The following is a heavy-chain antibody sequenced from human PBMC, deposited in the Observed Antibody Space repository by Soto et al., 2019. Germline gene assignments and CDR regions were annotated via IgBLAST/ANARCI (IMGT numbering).Heavy chain of an antibody. V-gene: IGHV4-31*03. J-gene: IGHJ4*02. Sequence: PTETLSLSSIVSGGSISSGGYYWGWIRQHPGKGLEWIGYIYYSGSTYYNPSLKSRVTISVDTSKNQFSLKRSSVTAADTAVYYCARVTYCGGDCYYFDYWGQGTLVTVSS. CDR3: ARVTYCGGDCYYFDY. D-gene: IGHD2-21*02. CDR1: GGSISSGGYY. CDR2: IYYSGST.